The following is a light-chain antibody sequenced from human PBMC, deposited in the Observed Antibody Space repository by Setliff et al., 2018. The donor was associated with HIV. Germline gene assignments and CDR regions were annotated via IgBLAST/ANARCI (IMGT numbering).Light chain of an antibody. CDR2: EVS. V-gene: IGLV2-23*02. CDR1: SSDVGSYNF. CDR3: CSYASTGSLV. J-gene: IGLJ1*01. Sequence: QSVLTQPASVSGSPGQSITISCAGTSSDVGSYNFVSCYQQHPGKAPKLIIYEVSKWPSGVSNHFSGSKSGNTASLTISGLQTEDEAEYYCCSYASTGSLVFGTGTKVTVL.